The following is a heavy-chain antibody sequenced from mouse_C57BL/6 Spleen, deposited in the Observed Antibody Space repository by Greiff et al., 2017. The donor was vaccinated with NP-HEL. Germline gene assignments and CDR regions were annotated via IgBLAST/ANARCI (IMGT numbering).Heavy chain of an antibody. CDR2: IDPENGDT. V-gene: IGHV14-4*01. D-gene: IGHD1-1*02. Sequence: EVQLQESGAELVRPGASVKLSCTASGFNIKDDYMHWVKQRPEQGLEWIGWIDPENGDTEYASKFQGKATITADTSSNTAYLQLSSLTSEDTAVYYFTLLWKDYWGQGTSVTVSS. CDR3: TLLWKDY. CDR1: GFNIKDDY. J-gene: IGHJ4*01.